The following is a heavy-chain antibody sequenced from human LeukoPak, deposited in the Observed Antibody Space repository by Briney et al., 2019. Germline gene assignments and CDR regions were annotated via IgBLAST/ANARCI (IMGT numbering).Heavy chain of an antibody. J-gene: IGHJ3*02. V-gene: IGHV4-59*01. CDR3: ARDYYDSSGSEGAFDI. D-gene: IGHD3-22*01. Sequence: SETLSLTCTVSGGSISSYYWSWIRQPPGKGLEWIGYIYYSGSTNYNPSPKSRVTISVDTSKNQFSLKLSSVTAADTAVYYCARDYYDSSGSEGAFDIWGQGTMVTVSS. CDR2: IYYSGST. CDR1: GGSISSYY.